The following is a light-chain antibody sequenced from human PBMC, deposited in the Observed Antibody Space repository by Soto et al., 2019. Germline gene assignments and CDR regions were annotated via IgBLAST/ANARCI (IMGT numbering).Light chain of an antibody. J-gene: IGLJ1*01. Sequence: QSVLTQPASVSGTPGQSITISCTGSSSDVGGHNYVSWYQQHPGKAPKLMIYEVTKPPSGGSNRFSGSKSSNTASLTISGLQGEDEADYYCSSYTFTSTLYVFGTGTKVTVL. CDR2: EVT. CDR3: SSYTFTSTLYV. CDR1: SSDVGGHNY. V-gene: IGLV2-14*01.